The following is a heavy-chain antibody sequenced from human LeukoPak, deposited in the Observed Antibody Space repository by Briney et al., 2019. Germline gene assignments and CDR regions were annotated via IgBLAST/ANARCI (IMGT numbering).Heavy chain of an antibody. CDR2: INAGNGNT. D-gene: IGHD1-26*01. CDR3: ARDASIVGADY. V-gene: IGHV1-3*01. CDR1: GYTFTSYA. J-gene: IGHJ4*02. Sequence: ASVKVSCKASGYTFTSYAMHWVRQAPGQRLEWMGWINAGNGNTKYSQKFQGRVTITRDTSASTAYTELSSLRSEDTAVYYCARDASIVGADYWGQGTLVTVSS.